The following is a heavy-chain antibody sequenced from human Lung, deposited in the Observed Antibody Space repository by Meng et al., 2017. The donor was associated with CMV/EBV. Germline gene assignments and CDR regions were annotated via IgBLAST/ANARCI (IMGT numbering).Heavy chain of an antibody. CDR2: ISGGGDNT. Sequence: GESLKISCPGSGFTFRNCAMSWVRQAPGKGLEFVSSISGGGDNTYYTDSVKGRFIISRDNSKNTLYLQMDSLRAEDTALYYCAKGENYFDSSGLDYWGQGSQVTVSS. J-gene: IGHJ4*02. CDR1: GFTFRNCA. D-gene: IGHD3-22*01. CDR3: AKGENYFDSSGLDY. V-gene: IGHV3-23*01.